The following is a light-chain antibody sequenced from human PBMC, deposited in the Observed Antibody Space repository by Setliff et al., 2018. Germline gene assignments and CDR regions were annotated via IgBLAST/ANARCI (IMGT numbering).Light chain of an antibody. CDR2: DVN. CDR1: FGAYGSAY. V-gene: IGLV2-14*03. Sequence: QSALTQPASVSVSPEQSITISCTGEFGAYGSAYVSWYQQHPDKAPKLIIYDVNNRPSGISHRFSGSNSANTASLTISGLQAEDEAEYFCASKTGPGTYVFGTGTKVTVL. CDR3: ASKTGPGTYV. J-gene: IGLJ1*01.